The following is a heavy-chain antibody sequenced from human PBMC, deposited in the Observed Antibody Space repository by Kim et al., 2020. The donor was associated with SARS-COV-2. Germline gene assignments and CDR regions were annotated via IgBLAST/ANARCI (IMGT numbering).Heavy chain of an antibody. J-gene: IGHJ4*02. V-gene: IGHV3-7*01. CDR3: ARARTYSSLDY. CDR1: GLTCSSYW. Sequence: GGSLRLSCAASGLTCSSYWMSWVRQAPGKGLEWVANIKQDGSEKYYVDSVKGRFTISRDNAKNSLYLQMNSLRAEDTAVYYCARARTYSSLDYWGQGTVV. CDR2: IKQDGSEK. D-gene: IGHD6-13*01.